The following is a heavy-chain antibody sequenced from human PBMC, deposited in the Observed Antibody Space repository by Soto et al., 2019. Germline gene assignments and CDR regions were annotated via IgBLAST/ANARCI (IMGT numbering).Heavy chain of an antibody. Sequence: PSETLSLTCSVSGGTISGYYWTWIRQPAGKGLEWIGRIYSSGNTKYNPSLQSRVTMSLDTSNNQFSLRLTSVTAADTAVYYCARGQRFSAWFDPWGPGTLVTVSS. CDR1: GGTISGYY. J-gene: IGHJ5*02. V-gene: IGHV4-4*07. CDR3: ARGQRFSAWFDP. D-gene: IGHD3-3*01. CDR2: IYSSGNT.